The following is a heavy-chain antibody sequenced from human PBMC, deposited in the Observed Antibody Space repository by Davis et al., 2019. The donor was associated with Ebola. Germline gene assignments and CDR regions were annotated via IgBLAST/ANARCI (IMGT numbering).Heavy chain of an antibody. V-gene: IGHV4-59*06. CDR2: IYYSGST. CDR3: ARDLRYDSSGYDYYFYMDV. Sequence: PSETLSLTCTVSACSISRDYWSWVRPVPGNGLEWIGYIYYSGSTYYKPSLKSRVTISLDTSKNPFSLNLYSVTAADTAVYYCARDLRYDSSGYDYYFYMDVWGKGTTVTVS. CDR1: ACSISRDY. D-gene: IGHD3-22*01. J-gene: IGHJ6*03.